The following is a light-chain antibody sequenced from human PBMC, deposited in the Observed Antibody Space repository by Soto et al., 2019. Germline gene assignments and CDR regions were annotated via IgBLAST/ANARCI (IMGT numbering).Light chain of an antibody. CDR2: GAS. Sequence: EIVMTQSPATLSVSPGERATLSCRASQSVSSNLAWYQQKPGQAPRLLIYGASIRATGIPARFSGSGSGTEYSLPIISLQSSDFSVYYCQQHNNEPPYTFGQGTKLEIK. CDR1: QSVSSN. J-gene: IGKJ2*01. V-gene: IGKV3D-15*01. CDR3: QQHNNEPPYT.